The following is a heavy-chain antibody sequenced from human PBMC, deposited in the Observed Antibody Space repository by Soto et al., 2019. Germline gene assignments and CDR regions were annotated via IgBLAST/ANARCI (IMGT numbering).Heavy chain of an antibody. Sequence: PGESLNISCKGSGYSFSLYWIGWVRQMPGKGLEWMGRIDPSDSYTNYSPSFQGHVTISADKSISTAYLQWSSLKASDTAMYYCARHEVRAAAEIPSGMDVWGQGTTVTVSS. CDR1: GYSFSLYW. CDR3: ARHEVRAAAEIPSGMDV. J-gene: IGHJ6*02. V-gene: IGHV5-10-1*01. CDR2: IDPSDSYT. D-gene: IGHD6-13*01.